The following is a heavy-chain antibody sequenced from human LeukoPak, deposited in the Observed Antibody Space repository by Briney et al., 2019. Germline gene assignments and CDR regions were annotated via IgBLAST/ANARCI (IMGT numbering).Heavy chain of an antibody. CDR1: GGSISSYY. V-gene: IGHV4-59*01. Sequence: SETLSLTCTVSGGSISSYYWSWIRQPPGKGLEWIGYIYYSGSTNYNPSLKSRVTISVDTSKNQFSLKLSSMTAADTAVYYCARGGTIFGVVRYYFDYWGQGTLVTVSS. D-gene: IGHD3-3*01. CDR2: IYYSGST. CDR3: ARGGTIFGVVRYYFDY. J-gene: IGHJ4*02.